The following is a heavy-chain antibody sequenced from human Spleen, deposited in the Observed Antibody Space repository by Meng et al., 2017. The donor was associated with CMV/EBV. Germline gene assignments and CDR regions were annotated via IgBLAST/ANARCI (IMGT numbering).Heavy chain of an antibody. CDR1: GFTFSNYA. J-gene: IGHJ4*02. CDR2: ISGSGGSK. CDR3: AKDAGGSYYVPYYFDY. V-gene: IGHV3-23*01. Sequence: SGFTFSNYAMSWVRQAPGKGLEWVSTISGSGGSKYYADSVKGRFTISRDNSKHTLYLQMNSLRAEDTATYYCAKDAGGSYYVPYYFDYWGQGTLVTVSS. D-gene: IGHD1-26*01.